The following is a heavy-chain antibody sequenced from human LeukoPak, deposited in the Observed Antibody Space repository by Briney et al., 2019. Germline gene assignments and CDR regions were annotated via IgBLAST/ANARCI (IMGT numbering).Heavy chain of an antibody. J-gene: IGHJ4*02. D-gene: IGHD4-17*01. CDR1: GFTFNIYW. Sequence: PGGSLSLSFAASGFTFNIYWMSWVRQAPGKGLEWVANINQDGSEKYCVDSVKGRLTISRDNAKNSLYLHMNSLRAEDTAVYYCARDKAYGDSEDYWGQGTLVTVSS. V-gene: IGHV3-7*05. CDR3: ARDKAYGDSEDY. CDR2: INQDGSEK.